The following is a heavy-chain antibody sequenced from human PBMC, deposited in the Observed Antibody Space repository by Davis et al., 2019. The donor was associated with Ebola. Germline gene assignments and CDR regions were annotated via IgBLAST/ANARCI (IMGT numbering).Heavy chain of an antibody. CDR3: ARGQVVWPRFDP. D-gene: IGHD2-15*01. V-gene: IGHV4-34*01. CDR1: GGSFSGYY. Sequence: MPSEILSLTCAVYGGSFSGYYWSWIRQPPGKGLEWIGEINHSGSTNYNPSLKSRVTISVDTSKNQFSLKLSSVTAADTAVYYCARGQVVWPRFDPWGQGTLVTVSS. CDR2: INHSGST. J-gene: IGHJ5*02.